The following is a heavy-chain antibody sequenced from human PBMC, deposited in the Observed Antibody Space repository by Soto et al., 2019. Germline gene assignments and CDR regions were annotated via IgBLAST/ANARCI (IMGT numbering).Heavy chain of an antibody. V-gene: IGHV3-9*01. CDR1: GFTFDDYA. Sequence: ESGGGLVQPGRSLRLSCAASGFTFDDYAMHWVRQAPGKGLEWVSGISWNSGSIGYADSVKGRFTISRDNAKNSLYLQMNSLRAEDTALYYCARIRGSYGMDVWGQGTTVTVSS. CDR2: ISWNSGSI. CDR3: ARIRGSYGMDV. D-gene: IGHD5-18*01. J-gene: IGHJ6*02.